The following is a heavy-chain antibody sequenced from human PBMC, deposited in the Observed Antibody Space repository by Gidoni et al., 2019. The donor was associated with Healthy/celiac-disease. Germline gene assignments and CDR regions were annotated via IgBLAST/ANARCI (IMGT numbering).Heavy chain of an antibody. CDR2: ISGSGGST. V-gene: IGHV3-23*01. D-gene: IGHD2-2*02. CDR1: GFTFSSYA. CDR3: AKGGYCSSTSCYIYRESDWFDP. J-gene: IGHJ5*02. Sequence: EVQLLESGGGLVQPGGSLRLSCAASGFTFSSYAMSWVRQAPGKGLEWVSAISGSGGSTYYADSVKGRFTISRDNSKNTLYLQMNSLRAEDTAVYYCAKGGYCSSTSCYIYRESDWFDPWGQGTLVTVSS.